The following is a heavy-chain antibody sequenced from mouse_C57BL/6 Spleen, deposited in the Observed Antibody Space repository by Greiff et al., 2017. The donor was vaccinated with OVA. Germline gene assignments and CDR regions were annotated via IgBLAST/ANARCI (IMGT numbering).Heavy chain of an antibody. Sequence: EVQLVESGPELVKPGASVKISCKASGYSFTGYYMNWVKQSPEKSLEWIGEINPSTGGTTYNQKFKAKATLTVDKSSSTAYMQLKSLTSEDSAVYSCARTDYSNYVWIAYWGQGTLVTVSA. CDR2: INPSTGGT. D-gene: IGHD2-5*01. CDR3: ARTDYSNYVWIAY. CDR1: GYSFTGYY. J-gene: IGHJ3*01. V-gene: IGHV1-42*01.